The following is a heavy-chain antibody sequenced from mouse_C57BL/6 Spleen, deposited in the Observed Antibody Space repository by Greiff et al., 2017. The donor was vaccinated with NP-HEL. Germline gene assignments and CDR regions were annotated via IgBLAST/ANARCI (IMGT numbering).Heavy chain of an antibody. J-gene: IGHJ1*03. V-gene: IGHV1-50*01. CDR1: GYTFTSYW. CDR2: IDPSDSYT. CDR3: ARSIYYYGSSYGRYFDV. Sequence: QVQLQQSGAELVKPGASVKLSCKASGYTFTSYWMQWVKQRPGQGLEWIGEIDPSDSYTNYNQKFKGKAKLTVDMSSSTAYLQLSSLTSEDSAVYYGARSIYYYGSSYGRYFDVWGTGTTVTVAS. D-gene: IGHD1-1*01.